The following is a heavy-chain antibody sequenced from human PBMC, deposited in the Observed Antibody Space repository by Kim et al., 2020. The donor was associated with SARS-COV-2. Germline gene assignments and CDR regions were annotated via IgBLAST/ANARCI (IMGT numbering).Heavy chain of an antibody. J-gene: IGHJ4*02. CDR1: GESFSNYS. CDR2: INHSGDT. V-gene: IGHV4-34*01. Sequence: SETLSLTCAVFGESFSNYSWTWIRQSPEKGLEWIGEINHSGDTNNHPSLKSRVTFSIDTSKNQFSLKLTSVTAADTAVYFCARGREVASGTYKRLKPMKPSPFDSWGQGTLVTVSS. D-gene: IGHD3-10*01. CDR3: ARGREVASGTYKRLKPMKPSPFDS.